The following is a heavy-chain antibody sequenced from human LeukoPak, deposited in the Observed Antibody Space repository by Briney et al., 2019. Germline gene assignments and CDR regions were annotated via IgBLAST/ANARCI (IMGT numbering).Heavy chain of an antibody. CDR1: GFTFSNFG. V-gene: IGHV3-33*01. CDR2: LWYDGTKT. J-gene: IGHJ6*02. CDR3: ARDAYGMDV. Sequence: GRSLRLSCAASGFTFSNFGMHWVRRAPGKGLEWVAFLWYDGTKTYYTDSVKGRFTISRDNYKNSLSLQMNSLRAEDTALYYCARDAYGMDVWGQGTMVIVSS.